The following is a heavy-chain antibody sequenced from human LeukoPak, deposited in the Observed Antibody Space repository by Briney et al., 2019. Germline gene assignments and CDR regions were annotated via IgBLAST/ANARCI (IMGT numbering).Heavy chain of an antibody. V-gene: IGHV3-48*03. CDR3: VRDFVIGHDAFDI. J-gene: IGHJ3*02. Sequence: GGSLRLSCAASGLIFSSYEMYWVRQAPGKGLEWVSYISSSGSNIYYADAVKGRFIISRDNAKNSLYLQMNSLRVEDTAVYYCVRDFVIGHDAFDIWGQGTMVTVSS. D-gene: IGHD3-10*01. CDR2: ISSSGSNI. CDR1: GLIFSSYE.